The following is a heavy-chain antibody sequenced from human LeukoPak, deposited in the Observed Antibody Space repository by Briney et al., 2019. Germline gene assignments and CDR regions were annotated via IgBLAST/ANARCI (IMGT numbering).Heavy chain of an antibody. V-gene: IGHV3-48*04. CDR2: IRGSGSGSGSGM. CDR3: VKDMWADVPRHLHCSGVICKVNAFDV. Sequence: GGSLRLSCAASGFIFSNYSMNWVRQAPGKGLEWDSDIRGSGSGSGSGMYYADSVKGRFTISRDNAKNSLYLQMNSLRAEDTALYHCVKDMWADVPRHLHCSGVICKVNAFDVWGHGTVVSVSS. D-gene: IGHD2-15*01. J-gene: IGHJ3*01. CDR1: GFIFSNYS.